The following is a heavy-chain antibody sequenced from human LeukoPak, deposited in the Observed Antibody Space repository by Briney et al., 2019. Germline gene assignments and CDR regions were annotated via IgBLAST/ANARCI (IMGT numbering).Heavy chain of an antibody. CDR1: GGSISGYY. V-gene: IGHV4-59*01. J-gene: IGHJ5*02. D-gene: IGHD6-13*01. CDR2: IYYSGST. CDR3: ARVESSSWTERGPWFDP. Sequence: SETLSLTCAVSGGSISGYYWSWIRQPPGKGLEWIGYIYYSGSTNYNPSLKSRVTISVDTSKNQFSLKLSSVTAADTAVYYCARVESSSWTERGPWFDPWGQGTLVTVSS.